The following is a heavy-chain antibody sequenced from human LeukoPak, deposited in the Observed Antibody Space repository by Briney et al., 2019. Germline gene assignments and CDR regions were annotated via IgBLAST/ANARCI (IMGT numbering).Heavy chain of an antibody. Sequence: SETLSLTCTVSGGSISSHYWSWIRQPPGKGLEWIGYIYYSGSTNYNPSLKSRVTISVDTSKNQFSLKLSSVTAADTAVYYCARGPRLADNWFDPWGQGTLVTVSS. CDR3: ARGPRLADNWFDP. J-gene: IGHJ5*02. V-gene: IGHV4-59*08. CDR1: GGSISSHY. CDR2: IYYSGST. D-gene: IGHD5-12*01.